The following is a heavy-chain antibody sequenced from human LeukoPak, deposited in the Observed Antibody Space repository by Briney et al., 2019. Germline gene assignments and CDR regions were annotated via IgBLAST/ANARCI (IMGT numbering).Heavy chain of an antibody. CDR3: ARVPRAYYYDSSGYYDAFDI. CDR2: INPNSGGT. D-gene: IGHD3-22*01. CDR1: GYTFTGYY. Sequence: ASVKVSCNASGYTFTGYYMHWVRQAPGQGLEWMGWINPNSGGTNYAQKFQGRVTMTRDTSISTAYVELSRLRSDDTAVYYCARVPRAYYYDSSGYYDAFDIWGQGTMVTVSS. J-gene: IGHJ3*02. V-gene: IGHV1-2*02.